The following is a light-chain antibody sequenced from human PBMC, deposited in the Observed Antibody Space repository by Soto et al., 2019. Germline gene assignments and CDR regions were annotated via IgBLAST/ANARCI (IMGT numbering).Light chain of an antibody. Sequence: EIVLTQSPGTLSLYPGERATLSCRASQIISNSYLAWYQQKPGQAPRLLIYDASSRATGIPDRFSGSGYGTDCSLTISRLEPEDFAVYYCQHYSTSLLTFGGGTKVEIK. J-gene: IGKJ4*01. CDR1: QIISNSY. CDR3: QHYSTSLLT. CDR2: DAS. V-gene: IGKV3-20*01.